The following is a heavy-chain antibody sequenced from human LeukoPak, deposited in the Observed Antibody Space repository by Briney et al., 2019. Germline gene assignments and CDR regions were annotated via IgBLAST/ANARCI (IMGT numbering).Heavy chain of an antibody. CDR1: GGTFSSYA. V-gene: IGHV1-69*05. D-gene: IGHD2-15*01. CDR3: ARALGGGLIDY. CDR2: FIPIFGTA. J-gene: IGHJ4*02. Sequence: ASVKVSFKASGGTFSSYAISWVRQAPGQGLEWMGGFIPIFGTANYAQKFQGRVTITTDESTSTAYMELSRLRSEDTTVYYCARALGGGLIDYWGQGTLVTVSS.